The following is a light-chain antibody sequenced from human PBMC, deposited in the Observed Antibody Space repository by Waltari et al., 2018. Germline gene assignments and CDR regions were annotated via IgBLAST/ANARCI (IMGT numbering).Light chain of an antibody. CDR2: EVS. CDR1: TRDIGNYKL. J-gene: IGLJ2*01. V-gene: IGLV2-23*02. CDR3: CSYGGGTTFVV. Sequence: QSALTQPASVSGSPGQSITISCTGTTRDIGNYKLVFWYQQRPGKVPKLMIDEVSERPSWVSNRFSGSKSGNTASLTISGLQAEDDADYYCCSYGGGTTFVVFGGGTKLTVL.